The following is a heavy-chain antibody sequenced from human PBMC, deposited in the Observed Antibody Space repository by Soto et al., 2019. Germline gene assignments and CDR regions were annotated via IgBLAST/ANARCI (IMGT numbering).Heavy chain of an antibody. CDR1: VGTFSSYA. CDR2: IIPIFGTA. D-gene: IGHD6-6*01. J-gene: IGHJ5*02. Sequence: QVQLVQSGAEVKKPGSSVKVSCKASVGTFSSYAISWVRQAPGQGLEWMGGIIPIFGTANYAQKFQGRVTITADEYTSTAYMELSSLRSEDTAVYYCARETYRAARPPGNWFDPWGQGTLVTVSS. V-gene: IGHV1-69*01. CDR3: ARETYRAARPPGNWFDP.